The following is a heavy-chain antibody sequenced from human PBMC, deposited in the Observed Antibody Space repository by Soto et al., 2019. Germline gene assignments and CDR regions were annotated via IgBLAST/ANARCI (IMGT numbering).Heavy chain of an antibody. CDR1: GYIFTNHY. J-gene: IGHJ4*02. D-gene: IGHD3-22*01. Sequence: QVQLVQSGAEVKKPGASVKVSCKASGYIFTNHYIHWVRQAPGQGLEWMGIINPSGGSTNYLQKFQGRITMTRDTSPSPVYMELSSLRSEDTAVYFCARADYYDSSGFYYDCWGQGTLVTVSS. CDR2: INPSGGST. V-gene: IGHV1-46*01. CDR3: ARADYYDSSGFYYDC.